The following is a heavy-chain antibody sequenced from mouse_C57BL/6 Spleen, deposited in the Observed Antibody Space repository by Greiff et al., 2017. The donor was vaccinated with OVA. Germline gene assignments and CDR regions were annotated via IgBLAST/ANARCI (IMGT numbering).Heavy chain of an antibody. CDR3: ARDEGFCTWLAY. V-gene: IGHV5-4*01. CDR1: GFTFSSYA. CDR2: ISDGGSYT. D-gene: IGHD3-3*01. J-gene: IGHJ3*01. Sequence: EVNVVESGGGLVKPGGSLKLSCAASGFTFSSYAMSWVRQTPEKRLEWVATISDGGSYTYYPANVKGRFTISRDNAKNNLYLQMSHLKSEDTAMYYCARDEGFCTWLAYWGQGTLVTVSA.